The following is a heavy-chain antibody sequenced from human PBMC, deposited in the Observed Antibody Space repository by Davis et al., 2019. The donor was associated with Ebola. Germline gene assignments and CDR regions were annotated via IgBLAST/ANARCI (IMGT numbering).Heavy chain of an antibody. CDR2: IYYTGST. D-gene: IGHD1-26*01. V-gene: IGHV4-59*08. Sequence: PSETLSLTCTVSGVSISRHYWSWIRQPPGKGLEWIGSIYYTGSTNYNSSLNSRVTMSVDTSKNQFSLKLSSVTAADAAVYYCARHGSYFEKRDYYFMDVWGKGATVTVSS. CDR3: ARHGSYFEKRDYYFMDV. J-gene: IGHJ6*03. CDR1: GVSISRHY.